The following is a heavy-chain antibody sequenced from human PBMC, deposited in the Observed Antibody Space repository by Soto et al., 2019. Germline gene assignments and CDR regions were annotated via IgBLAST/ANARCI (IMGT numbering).Heavy chain of an antibody. CDR2: IISIFGTT. CDR1: GGTFSNYA. Sequence: QVQLVQSGAEVKKPGSSVKVSCKASGGTFSNYAISWVRQAPGQGLEWVGGIISIFGTTNYAQNFQGRVTITADESTSTAYMELSGLRSEDTAVYYCARGVRTRFYGMDVWGQGTTVTVSS. CDR3: ARGVRTRFYGMDV. J-gene: IGHJ6*02. V-gene: IGHV1-69*01.